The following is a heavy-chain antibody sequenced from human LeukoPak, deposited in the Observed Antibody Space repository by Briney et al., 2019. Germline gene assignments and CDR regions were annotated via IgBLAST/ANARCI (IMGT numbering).Heavy chain of an antibody. CDR1: GFTFSSYA. V-gene: IGHV3-23*01. CDR2: IPDGSSNT. Sequence: PGGSLRLSCAASGFTFSSYAMSWVRQTPGKGLEWVSTIPDGSSNTYYADSVKGRFTISRDNSKNTLYLQMNSLRAEDTAVYYCARGILTGHLDYWGQGTLVTVSS. J-gene: IGHJ4*02. D-gene: IGHD3-9*01. CDR3: ARGILTGHLDY.